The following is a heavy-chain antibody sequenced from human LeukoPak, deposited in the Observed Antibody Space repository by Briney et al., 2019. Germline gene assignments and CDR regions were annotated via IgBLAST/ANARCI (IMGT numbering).Heavy chain of an antibody. CDR1: GYTFTSCG. J-gene: IGHJ4*02. V-gene: IGHV1-18*01. CDR2: ISAYNGNT. Sequence: ASVKVSCKASGYTFTSCGISWVRQAPGQGLEWMGWISAYNGNTNYAQKLQGRVTMTTDTSTSTAYMELRSLGSDDTAVYYCARYYDILTGSIMGFDYWGQGTLVTVSS. D-gene: IGHD3-9*01. CDR3: ARYYDILTGSIMGFDY.